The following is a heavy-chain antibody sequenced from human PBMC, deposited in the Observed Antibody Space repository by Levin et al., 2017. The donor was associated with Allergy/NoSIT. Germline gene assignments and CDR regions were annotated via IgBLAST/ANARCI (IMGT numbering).Heavy chain of an antibody. CDR2: ISSTGGSK. CDR1: GFTYSTYA. Sequence: GGSLRLSCVASGFTYSTYAMSWVRQAPGKGLEWIAGISSTGGSKVYVDSVKGRFTISRDNSKNTLFLQFYSLTAEDTAIYYCAKDGLTGLGEYSWGVFDHWGQGTLVTVSS. J-gene: IGHJ4*02. V-gene: IGHV3-23*01. D-gene: IGHD3-9*01. CDR3: AKDGLTGLGEYSWGVFDH.